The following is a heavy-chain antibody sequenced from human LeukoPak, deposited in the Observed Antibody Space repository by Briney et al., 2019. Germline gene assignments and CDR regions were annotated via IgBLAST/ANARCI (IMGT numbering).Heavy chain of an antibody. CDR1: GFTVSSNY. V-gene: IGHV3-53*01. CDR3: ARERGPYCSDGSCYGGYNWFDP. D-gene: IGHD2-15*01. J-gene: IGHJ5*02. Sequence: GGSLRLSCAASGFTVSSNYMSWVRQAPGKGLEWVSVIYSGGSTYCADSVKGRFTISRDNSKNTLYLQMNSLRAEDTAVYYCARERGPYCSDGSCYGGYNWFDPWGQGTLVTVSS. CDR2: IYSGGST.